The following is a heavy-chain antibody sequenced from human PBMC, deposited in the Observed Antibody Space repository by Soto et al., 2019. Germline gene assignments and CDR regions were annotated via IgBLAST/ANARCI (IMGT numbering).Heavy chain of an antibody. Sequence: GGSLRFSCAASGFTFSSYSMNWVRQAPGKGLEWVSYISSGSSTIYYADSVKGRFTISRDNAQNSLYLQMNSLRAEDTAVYYCAKTYSSGRGAFDVWGQGTMVTVSS. CDR2: ISSGSSTI. J-gene: IGHJ3*01. D-gene: IGHD6-19*01. CDR3: AKTYSSGRGAFDV. CDR1: GFTFSSYS. V-gene: IGHV3-48*01.